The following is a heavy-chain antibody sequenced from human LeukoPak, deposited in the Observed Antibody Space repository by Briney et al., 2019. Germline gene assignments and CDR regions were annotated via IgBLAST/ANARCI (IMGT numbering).Heavy chain of an antibody. J-gene: IGHJ4*02. CDR3: AREDYYDSSGYPFDY. D-gene: IGHD3-22*01. Sequence: ASVKVSCKASGYTFTDYYMHWVRQAPGQGLEWMGWINPNSGGTGYAQKFQGRVTMTRDTSIRTAYMELSRLRSDDTAVYYCAREDYYDSSGYPFDYWGQGTLVTVSS. V-gene: IGHV1-2*02. CDR1: GYTFTDYY. CDR2: INPNSGGT.